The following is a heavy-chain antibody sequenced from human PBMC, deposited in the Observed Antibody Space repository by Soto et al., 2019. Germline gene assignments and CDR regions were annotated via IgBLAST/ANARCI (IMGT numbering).Heavy chain of an antibody. V-gene: IGHV3-15*01. CDR2: IKSETDGGTT. D-gene: IGHD3-16*02. CDR1: GFPFSYAW. CDR3: TTYDYIWGNSRIRWAY. J-gene: IGHJ4*02. Sequence: EVQLVESGGGLVKPGGSLRLSCAASGFPFSYAWMSWVRQAPGEGLEWVARIKSETDGGTTDYAAPVEGRFTIARHDSKNTLDLQMNNLKTEDTAVYYGTTYDYIWGNSRIRWAYWGQGTLVTVSS.